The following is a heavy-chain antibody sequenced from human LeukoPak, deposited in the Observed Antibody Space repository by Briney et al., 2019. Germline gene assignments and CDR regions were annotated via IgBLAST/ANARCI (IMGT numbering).Heavy chain of an antibody. CDR1: GFIYYNYA. D-gene: IGHD2-21*02. Sequence: PGGSLRLSCAASGFIYYNYALSWVRQAPGKGLEWVSSISGRGGSTYYTDSVTGRSTISRDNSKSTLYLQMNSLRAEDTAIYYCAKALGGDEPPPNDAFDLWGQGTVVTVSS. J-gene: IGHJ3*01. CDR3: AKALGGDEPPPNDAFDL. V-gene: IGHV3-23*01. CDR2: ISGRGGST.